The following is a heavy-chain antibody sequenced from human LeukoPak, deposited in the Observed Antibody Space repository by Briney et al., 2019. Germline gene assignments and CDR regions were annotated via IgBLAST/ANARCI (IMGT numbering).Heavy chain of an antibody. CDR3: ARVRITMVRGLFGHYYYYIDV. CDR2: VNHSGST. CDR1: GGSFSGYY. V-gene: IGHV4-34*01. J-gene: IGHJ6*03. Sequence: SETLSLTCAVYGGSFSGYYWSWIRQPPGKGLEWIGEVNHSGSTNYNPSLKSRVTISVDTSKNQFSLKLSSVTAADTAVYYCARVRITMVRGLFGHYYYYIDVWGKGTTVTVSS. D-gene: IGHD3-10*01.